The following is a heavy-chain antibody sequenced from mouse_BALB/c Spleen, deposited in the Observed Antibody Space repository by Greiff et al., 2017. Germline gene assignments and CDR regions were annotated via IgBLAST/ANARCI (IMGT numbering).Heavy chain of an antibody. CDR2: ISSGGSYT. D-gene: IGHD2-4*01. CDR3: RNYPGDYDKDY. V-gene: IGHV5-9-3*01. Sequence: EVKLLESGGGLVKPGGSLKLSCAASGFTFSSYAMSWVRQTPEKRLEWVATISSGGSYTYYPDSVKGRFTISRDNTKHTLYLQMSSLRAEATAMYYSRNYPGDYDKDYWGQGTTLTVSS. J-gene: IGHJ2*01. CDR1: GFTFSSYA.